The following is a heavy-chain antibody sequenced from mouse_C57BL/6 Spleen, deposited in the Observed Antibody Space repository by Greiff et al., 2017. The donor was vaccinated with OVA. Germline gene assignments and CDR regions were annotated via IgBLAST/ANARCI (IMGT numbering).Heavy chain of an antibody. CDR3: ARATITTVVATSYWYFDV. V-gene: IGHV1-69*01. CDR1: GYTFTSYW. J-gene: IGHJ1*03. Sequence: VQLQQPGAELVMPGASVKLSCKASGYTFTSYWMHWVKQRPGQGLEWIGEIDPSASYTNYNQKFKGKSTLTVDKSSSTAYMQLSSLTSEDSAVYYCARATITTVVATSYWYFDVWGTGTTVTVSS. CDR2: IDPSASYT. D-gene: IGHD1-1*01.